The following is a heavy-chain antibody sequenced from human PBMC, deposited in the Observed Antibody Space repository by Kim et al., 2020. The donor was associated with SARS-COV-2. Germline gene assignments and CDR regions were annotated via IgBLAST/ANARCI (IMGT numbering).Heavy chain of an antibody. CDR1: GFTFSSYS. CDR2: ISSSSSYI. J-gene: IGHJ6*02. D-gene: IGHD5-12*01. CDR3: AREHQGGYDSERHGMDV. V-gene: IGHV3-21*04. Sequence: GGSLRLSCAASGFTFSSYSMNWVRQAPGKGLEWVSSISSSSSYIYYADSVKGRFTISRDNAKNSLYLQMNSLRAEDTAVYYCAREHQGGYDSERHGMDVCGQGTTVTVSS.